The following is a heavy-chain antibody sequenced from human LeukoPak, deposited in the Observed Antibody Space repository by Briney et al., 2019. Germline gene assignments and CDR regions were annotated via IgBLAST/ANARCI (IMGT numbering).Heavy chain of an antibody. V-gene: IGHV3-21*01. CDR2: ISSSSSYI. CDR3: ARVHYYDSSGLLAAIDAFDI. D-gene: IGHD3-22*01. J-gene: IGHJ3*02. CDR1: GFTFSSYS. Sequence: GGSLRLSCAASGFTFSSYSMNWVRQAPGKGLEWVSSISSSSSYIYYADSVKGRFTISRDNAKNSLYLQMNSLRAEDTAVYYCARVHYYDSSGLLAAIDAFDIWGLGTMVTVSS.